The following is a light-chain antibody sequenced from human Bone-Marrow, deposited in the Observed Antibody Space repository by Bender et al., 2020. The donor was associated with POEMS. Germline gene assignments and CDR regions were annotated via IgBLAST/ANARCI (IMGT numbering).Light chain of an antibody. CDR1: NIGSKT. V-gene: IGLV3-21*02. Sequence: SYVLTQPPSVSVAPGQTAKITCGGNNIGSKTVHWYQQRPGQAPVLVVYDDFDRPSGIPERFSGSNSGNTATLTISGTQTLDEADYYCQAWDTTSQAIFGGGTKLTVL. J-gene: IGLJ2*01. CDR3: QAWDTTSQAI. CDR2: DDF.